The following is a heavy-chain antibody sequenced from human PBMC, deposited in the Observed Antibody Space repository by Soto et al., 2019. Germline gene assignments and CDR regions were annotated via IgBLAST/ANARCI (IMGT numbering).Heavy chain of an antibody. CDR1: GFTFSSYS. V-gene: IGHV3-48*02. CDR2: ISSSSSTI. J-gene: IGHJ4*02. Sequence: EVQLVESGGGLVQPGGSLRLSCAASGFTFSSYSMNWVRQAPGKGLEWVSYISSSSSTIYYADSVKGRFTIFRDNAKNSLYLQINRLRDEDSAVYYCARDGGSLGYWGQGTLVTVSS. D-gene: IGHD1-26*01. CDR3: ARDGGSLGY.